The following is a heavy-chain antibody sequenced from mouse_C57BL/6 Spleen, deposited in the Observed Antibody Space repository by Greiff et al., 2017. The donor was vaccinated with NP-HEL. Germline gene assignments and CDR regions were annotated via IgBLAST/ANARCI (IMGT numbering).Heavy chain of an antibody. Sequence: QVQLKQSGAELVRPGASVTLSCKASGYTFTDYEMHWVKQTPVHGLEWIGAIDPETGGTAYNQKFKGKAILTADKSSSTAYMELRSLTSEDSAVYYCTRGGLGWGQGTTLTVSS. CDR1: GYTFTDYE. CDR3: TRGGLG. CDR2: IDPETGGT. V-gene: IGHV1-15*01. J-gene: IGHJ2*01. D-gene: IGHD2-4*01.